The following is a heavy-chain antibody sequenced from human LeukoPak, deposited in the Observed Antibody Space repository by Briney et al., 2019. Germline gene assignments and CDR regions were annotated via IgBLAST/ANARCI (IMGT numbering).Heavy chain of an antibody. CDR3: ARAYGYCSGGSCYHFDY. CDR1: GYTFTGYY. CDR2: INPNSGGT. Sequence: ASVKVSCKASGYTFTGYYMHRVRQAPGQGLEWMGWINPNSGGTNYAQKFQGWVTMTRDTSISTAYMELSRLRSDDTAVYYCARAYGYCSGGSCYHFDYWGQGTLVTVSS. J-gene: IGHJ4*02. V-gene: IGHV1-2*04. D-gene: IGHD2-15*01.